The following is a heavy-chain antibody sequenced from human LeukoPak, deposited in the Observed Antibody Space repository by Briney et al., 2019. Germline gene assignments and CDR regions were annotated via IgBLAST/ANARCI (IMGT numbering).Heavy chain of an antibody. J-gene: IGHJ6*02. CDR2: IIPIFGTA. Sequence: SVKGSCKASGGTFSSYAISWVRQAPGQGLEWMGGIIPIFGTANYAQKFQGRVTITADESTSTAYMELSSLRSEDTAVYYCALRQLRNYYYYGMDVWGQGTTVTVSS. D-gene: IGHD3-10*01. V-gene: IGHV1-69*13. CDR1: GGTFSSYA. CDR3: ALRQLRNYYYYGMDV.